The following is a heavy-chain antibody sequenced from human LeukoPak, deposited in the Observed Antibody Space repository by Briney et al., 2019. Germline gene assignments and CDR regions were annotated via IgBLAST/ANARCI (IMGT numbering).Heavy chain of an antibody. V-gene: IGHV1-2*06. J-gene: IGHJ6*03. Sequence: ASVKVSCKASGFTFTGYYMHWVRQAPGQGLEWMGRINPNSGGTNYAQKFQGRVTMTRDTSISTAYMELSRLRSDDTAVYYCARGRRGIAVAGAYYYYYMDVWGKGTTVTVSS. CDR3: ARGRRGIAVAGAYYYYYMDV. CDR1: GFTFTGYY. D-gene: IGHD6-19*01. CDR2: INPNSGGT.